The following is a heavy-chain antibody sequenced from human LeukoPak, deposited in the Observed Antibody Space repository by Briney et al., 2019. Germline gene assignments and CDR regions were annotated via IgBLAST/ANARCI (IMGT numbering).Heavy chain of an antibody. V-gene: IGHV5-51*01. CDR2: IYPGDSDT. J-gene: IGHJ3*02. D-gene: IGHD3-22*01. CDR3: ASQYYYDSSGYYSTLTDAFDI. Sequence: GESLKISCKGSGYSFTSYWIGWVRQMPGKGLEWMGIIYPGDSDTRYSPSFQGQVTISADKSISTAYLQWSSLKASDTAMYYCASQYYYDSSGYYSTLTDAFDIWGQGTMVTVSS. CDR1: GYSFTSYW.